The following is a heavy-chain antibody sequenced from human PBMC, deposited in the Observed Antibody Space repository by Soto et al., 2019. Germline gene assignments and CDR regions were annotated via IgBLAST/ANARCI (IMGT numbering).Heavy chain of an antibody. J-gene: IGHJ6*02. Sequence: KSWGSLRLSCAASALTYSSYIRNCGRQHPGKGLEWVSSISSSSSYIYYADSVKGRFTISRDNAKNSLYLQMNSLRAEDTAVYYCARDGPGVPAAPYMGASGVYYYYGMDVWGQGTTVTVSS. D-gene: IGHD2-2*01. CDR1: ALTYSSYI. V-gene: IGHV3-21*01. CDR3: ARDGPGVPAAPYMGASGVYYYYGMDV. CDR2: ISSSSSYI.